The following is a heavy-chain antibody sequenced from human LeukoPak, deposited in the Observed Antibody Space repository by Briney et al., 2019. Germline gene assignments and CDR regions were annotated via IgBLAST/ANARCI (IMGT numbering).Heavy chain of an antibody. J-gene: IGHJ4*02. CDR2: ISGSGSHT. CDR3: AKDQNGYNKPVDY. CDR1: GLTLRNCA. D-gene: IGHD3-10*01. Sequence: GGSLRLSCAASGLTLRNCAVNWVPQAPGKGLEWVSSISGSGSHTYYADSVKGRFTISRDNSKDTVSLQLNSLRAEDTAIYFCAKDQNGYNKPVDYWGQGTLVIVSS. V-gene: IGHV3-23*01.